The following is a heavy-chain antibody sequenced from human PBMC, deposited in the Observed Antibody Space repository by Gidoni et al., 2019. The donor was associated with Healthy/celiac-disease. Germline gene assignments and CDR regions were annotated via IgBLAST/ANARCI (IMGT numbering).Heavy chain of an antibody. CDR2: IYYSGST. CDR1: GGSISSSSYY. CDR3: ARHASIQLWGADNWFDP. V-gene: IGHV4-39*01. J-gene: IGHJ5*02. D-gene: IGHD5-18*01. Sequence: QLQLQESGPGLVKPSETLSLTCTVSGGSISSSSYYWGWIRQPPGKGLEWIGSIYYSGSTYYNPSLKSRVTISVDTSKNQFSLKLSSVTAADTAVYYCARHASIQLWGADNWFDPWGQGTLVTVSS.